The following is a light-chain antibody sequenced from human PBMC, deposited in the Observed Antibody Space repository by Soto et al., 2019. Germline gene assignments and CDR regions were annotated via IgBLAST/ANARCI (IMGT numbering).Light chain of an antibody. Sequence: EIVMTQSPATLSVSPGERATLSCRTSQSVSSNLAWYQQKPGQAPRLLIYGASTRDTGIPARFSGSGSGTEFTLTISRLQSEDFAVYYCQQYNNWPPYTFGQGTKLEIK. CDR2: GAS. CDR3: QQYNNWPPYT. V-gene: IGKV3-15*01. CDR1: QSVSSN. J-gene: IGKJ2*01.